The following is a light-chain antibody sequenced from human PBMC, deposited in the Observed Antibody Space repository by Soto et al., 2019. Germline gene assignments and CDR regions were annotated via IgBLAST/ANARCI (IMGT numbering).Light chain of an antibody. CDR2: ASS. CDR3: QQVHTLPYT. CDR1: QNIRNY. Sequence: DIQMTQSPSSLSSSIGDRVTITCRASQNIRNYLNWYQQKPGQAPNLLIYASSSLRGGVPSRFRGSGSGTEFTLTIISLQPEDFATYYCQQVHTLPYTFGQGTNLGI. J-gene: IGKJ2*01. V-gene: IGKV1-39*01.